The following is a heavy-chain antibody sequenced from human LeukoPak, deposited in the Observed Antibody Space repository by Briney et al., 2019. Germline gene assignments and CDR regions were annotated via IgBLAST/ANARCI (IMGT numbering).Heavy chain of an antibody. V-gene: IGHV3-23*01. J-gene: IGHJ4*02. CDR3: VKSPGYNYGSSVYFDY. Sequence: GGSLRLSCVASGFTFSNHAMTWVRQAPGKGLEWVSAISASGVDTFYAPSVKGRFTISRDNSKNTLYLQINSLRAEDTALYYCVKSPGYNYGSSVYFDYWGQGTLVTVSS. D-gene: IGHD3-10*01. CDR2: ISASGVDT. CDR1: GFTFSNHA.